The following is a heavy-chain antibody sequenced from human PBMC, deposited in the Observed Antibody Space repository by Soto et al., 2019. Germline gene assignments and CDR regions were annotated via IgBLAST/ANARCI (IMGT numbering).Heavy chain of an antibody. CDR3: AKDYGSSRYFFDY. CDR2: ISGSGANT. Sequence: PGGSLRLSCAASGFTFINYAMSWVRQAPGEGLEWVSTISGSGANTHYADSVKGRFSISRDNSKNTLYIQMNSLRAEDTAVYYCAKDYGSSRYFFDYWGQGALVTVS. J-gene: IGHJ4*02. V-gene: IGHV3-23*01. CDR1: GFTFINYA. D-gene: IGHD6-19*01.